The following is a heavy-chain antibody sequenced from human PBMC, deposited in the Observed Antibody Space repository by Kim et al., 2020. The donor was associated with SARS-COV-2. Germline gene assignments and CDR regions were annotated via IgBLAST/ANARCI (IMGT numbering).Heavy chain of an antibody. V-gene: IGHV4-59*01. J-gene: IGHJ4*02. CDR2: IYYSGST. CDR1: SDSISSYY. D-gene: IGHD6-19*01. CDR3: ARSEGRGSWHQFDY. Sequence: SETLSLTCSVSSDSISSYYCSWIRQLPGNGLEWLGYIYYSGSTDYNPSLKSRVTISWDTSKNQFSLDLTSVTNADTAVYYCARSEGRGSWHQFDYWGQG.